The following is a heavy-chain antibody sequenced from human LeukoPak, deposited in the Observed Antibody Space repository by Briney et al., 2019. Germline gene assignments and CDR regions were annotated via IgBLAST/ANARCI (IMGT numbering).Heavy chain of an antibody. CDR1: GFTFNSYA. CDR3: AKEPREYCSSSACPNWLDP. V-gene: IGHV3-23*01. J-gene: IGHJ5*02. D-gene: IGHD2/OR15-2a*01. CDR2: ISASGGTT. Sequence: GGSLRLSCAASGFTFNSYAMSWVRQAPGKGLEWVSAISASGGTTYYADSVRGRSTISRDNSENTLYLQMNSLRVEDTAVYYCAKEPREYCSSSACPNWLDPWGQGALVTVS.